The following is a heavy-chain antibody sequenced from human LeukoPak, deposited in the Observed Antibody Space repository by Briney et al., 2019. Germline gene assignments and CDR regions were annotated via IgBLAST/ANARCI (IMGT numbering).Heavy chain of an antibody. Sequence: GGSLRLSCAASGFTVSSNYMSWVRQAPGKGLEWVSVIYSGGSTYYADSVKSRFTISRDNSKNTLFLQMNSLRAEDTAIYYCAKERDYGPADYWGQGTLVTVSS. V-gene: IGHV3-53*01. CDR2: IYSGGST. CDR1: GFTVSSNY. CDR3: AKERDYGPADY. J-gene: IGHJ4*02. D-gene: IGHD4/OR15-4a*01.